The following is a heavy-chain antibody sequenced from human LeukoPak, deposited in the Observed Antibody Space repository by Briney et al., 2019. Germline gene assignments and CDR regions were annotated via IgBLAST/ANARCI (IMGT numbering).Heavy chain of an antibody. CDR3: ARDLGAAADPYYYMDV. J-gene: IGHJ6*03. V-gene: IGHV1-2*02. D-gene: IGHD6-13*01. Sequence: RASVKVSCKASGYTFTGYYMHWVRQAPGQGLEWMGWINPNSGGTNYAQKFQGRVTMTRDTSISTAYMELSRLRSDDTAVYYCARDLGAAADPYYYMDVWGKGTTVTISS. CDR1: GYTFTGYY. CDR2: INPNSGGT.